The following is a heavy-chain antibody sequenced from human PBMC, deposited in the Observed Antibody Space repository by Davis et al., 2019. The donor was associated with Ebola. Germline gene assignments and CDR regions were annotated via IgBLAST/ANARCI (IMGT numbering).Heavy chain of an antibody. CDR3: ASIRGNYDFWSGYYTGGVDY. J-gene: IGHJ4*02. Sequence: SETLSLTCAVYGGSFSGYYWSWIRQPPGKGLEWIGEINHSGSTNYNPSLKSRVTISVDKSKNQFSLKLSSVTAADTAVYYCASIRGNYDFWSGYYTGGVDYWGQGTLVTVSS. CDR1: GGSFSGYY. D-gene: IGHD3-3*01. V-gene: IGHV4-34*01. CDR2: INHSGST.